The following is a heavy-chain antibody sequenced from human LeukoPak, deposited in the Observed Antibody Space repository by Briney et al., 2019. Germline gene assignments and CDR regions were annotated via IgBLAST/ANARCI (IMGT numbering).Heavy chain of an antibody. CDR1: GVSISSSY. V-gene: IGHV4-59*01. CDR3: ARVRFLEWPAPMDV. D-gene: IGHD3-3*01. J-gene: IGHJ6*03. CDR2: IYYVGST. Sequence: SGTLSLTCSVSGVSISSSYWTWIRQPPGKGLEWIGYIYYVGSTYYNPSLKSRVSISLDTSKNNLSLKLSSVTAADTAVYYCARVRFLEWPAPMDVWGKGTTVIVSS.